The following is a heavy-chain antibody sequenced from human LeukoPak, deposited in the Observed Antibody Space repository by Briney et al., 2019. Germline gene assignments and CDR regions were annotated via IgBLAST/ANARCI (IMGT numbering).Heavy chain of an antibody. J-gene: IGHJ5*02. CDR3: AKDPGRSAYYPNWFDP. D-gene: IGHD3-22*01. CDR2: IRYDGSNK. Sequence: GGSLRLSCAASGFTFSSYGMHWVRQAPGKGLEWVAFIRYDGSNKYYADSVKGRFTISRDNSKNTLYLQMNSLRAEDTAVYYCAKDPGRSAYYPNWFDPWGQGTLVTVSS. V-gene: IGHV3-30*02. CDR1: GFTFSSYG.